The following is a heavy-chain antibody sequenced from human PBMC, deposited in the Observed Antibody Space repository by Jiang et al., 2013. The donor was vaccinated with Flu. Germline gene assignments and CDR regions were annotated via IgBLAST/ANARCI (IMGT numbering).Heavy chain of an antibody. Sequence: SGSGLVKPSGTLSLTCTVSIDSTSSDHWWSWVRQAPGKGLEWIGEISHTGTTTYNPSLSSRVAMSIDRSKSHISLKLTSVTAADTAVYYCARHGYYSLDYWGQG. J-gene: IGHJ4*02. CDR2: ISHTGTT. CDR3: ARHGYYSLDY. CDR1: IDSTSSDHW. D-gene: IGHD5-18*01. V-gene: IGHV4-4*02.